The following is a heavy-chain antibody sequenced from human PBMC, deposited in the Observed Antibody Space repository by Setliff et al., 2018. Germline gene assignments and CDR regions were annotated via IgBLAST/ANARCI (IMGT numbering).Heavy chain of an antibody. V-gene: IGHV4-39*07. CDR3: ARDASASDGRNAFDI. J-gene: IGHJ3*02. CDR2: IYFGGNT. CDR1: GGSISDNGYF. D-gene: IGHD1-26*01. Sequence: SETLSLTCTVPGGSISDNGYFWGWVRQPPGKGLEWIGNIYFGGNTYFNPSFKSRFTMSIDTSNSQFSLKLSSVTAADTAIYYCARDASASDGRNAFDIWGQGTMVTVSS.